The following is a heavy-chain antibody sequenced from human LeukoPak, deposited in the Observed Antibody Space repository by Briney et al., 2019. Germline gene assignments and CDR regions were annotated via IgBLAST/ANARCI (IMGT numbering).Heavy chain of an antibody. J-gene: IGHJ4*02. Sequence: PGGSLRLSCVASGFTFTSDAMNWVRQAPGKGLEWVSAISGSGGSTYYADSVKGRFTISRDNSKNTLYLQMNSLRAEDTAVYYCAKGFPPYDYWGQGTLVTVSS. CDR2: ISGSGGST. D-gene: IGHD3-3*01. V-gene: IGHV3-23*01. CDR1: GFTFTSDA. CDR3: AKGFPPYDY.